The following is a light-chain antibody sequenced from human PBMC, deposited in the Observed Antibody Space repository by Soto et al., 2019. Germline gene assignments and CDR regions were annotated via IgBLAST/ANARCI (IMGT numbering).Light chain of an antibody. Sequence: EIVLTHSPGTLSLSPCERATLSFSASRSVRNKLAWYQQKSGQAPRLLVYGASSRATGIPDRFSGSGSGTDFTLTISRLEPEDFAVYYCQQYGSSRTFGQGTKVDI. J-gene: IGKJ1*01. CDR2: GAS. CDR1: RSVRNK. V-gene: IGKV3-20*01. CDR3: QQYGSSRT.